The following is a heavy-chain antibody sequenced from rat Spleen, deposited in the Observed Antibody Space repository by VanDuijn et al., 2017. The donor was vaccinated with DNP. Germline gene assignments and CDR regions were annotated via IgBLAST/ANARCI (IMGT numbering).Heavy chain of an antibody. Sequence: QVQLKESGPGLVQPSQSLSLTCTVSGLSLTSNSVSWIRQPPGKGLEWMVVIWSHGGTDYNSAIKSRLSIRRDTSKSQVFLKMNSLQTEDTAMYFCARGSAFFDYWGQGVMVTVSS. V-gene: IGHV2-47*01. CDR2: IWSHGGT. J-gene: IGHJ2*01. D-gene: IGHD3-2*01. CDR3: ARGSAFFDY. CDR1: GLSLTSNS.